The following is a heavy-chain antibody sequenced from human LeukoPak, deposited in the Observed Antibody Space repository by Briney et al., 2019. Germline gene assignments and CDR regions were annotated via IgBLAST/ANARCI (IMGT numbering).Heavy chain of an antibody. CDR2: IMYDGSS. J-gene: IGHJ4*02. Sequence: PETLSLTCAVHGGSFSGYYWSWIRQPPGEGLEWIGEIMYDGSSNYHPSLKSRVSMSVDTSKNQFSLKMTSVTAADTAVYYCARGRYYFDSSGAFYWGQGTLVTVSS. V-gene: IGHV4-34*01. CDR1: GGSFSGYY. D-gene: IGHD3-22*01. CDR3: ARGRYYFDSSGAFY.